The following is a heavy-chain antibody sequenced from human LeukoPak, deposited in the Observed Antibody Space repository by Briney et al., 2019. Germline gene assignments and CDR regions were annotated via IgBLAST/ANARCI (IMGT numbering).Heavy chain of an antibody. CDR1: GGTFSSYA. CDR3: ARGEMATISFDY. J-gene: IGHJ4*02. Sequence: SVKVSCKASGGTFSSYAISWVRQAPGQGLEWMGRIIPILGIANYAQKFQGRVTITADKSTSTAYMELSSLRSEDTAVYYCARGEMATISFDYWGQGTLVTVSS. CDR2: IIPILGIA. V-gene: IGHV1-69*04. D-gene: IGHD5-24*01.